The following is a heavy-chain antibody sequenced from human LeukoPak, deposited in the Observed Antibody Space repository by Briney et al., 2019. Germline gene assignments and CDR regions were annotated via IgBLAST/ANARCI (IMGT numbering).Heavy chain of an antibody. CDR1: GFTFSSYS. CDR2: ISSSSSTI. J-gene: IGHJ4*02. CDR3: ARGSGSYYPTPQTPDFDY. D-gene: IGHD1-26*01. V-gene: IGHV3-48*04. Sequence: GGSLRLSCAASGFTFSSYSMNWVRQAPGKGLEWVSYISSSSSTIYYADSVKGRFTISRDNAKNSLYLQMNSLRAEDTAVYYCARGSGSYYPTPQTPDFDYWGQGTLVTVSS.